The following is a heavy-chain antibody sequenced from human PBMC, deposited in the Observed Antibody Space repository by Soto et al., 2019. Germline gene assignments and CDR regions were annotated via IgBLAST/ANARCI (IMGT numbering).Heavy chain of an antibody. D-gene: IGHD3-10*01. J-gene: IGHJ5*02. V-gene: IGHV4-38-2*01. CDR2: MYHSGST. CDR1: GYSISSGYY. CDR3: ARVRVRANWFDP. Sequence: SETLSLACAVSGYSISSGYYWGWIRQPPGKGLEWIGRMYHSGSTYYNPSLKSRVTISVDTSKNQFSLKLSSVTAADTAVYYCARVRVRANWFDPWGQGTLVTVSS.